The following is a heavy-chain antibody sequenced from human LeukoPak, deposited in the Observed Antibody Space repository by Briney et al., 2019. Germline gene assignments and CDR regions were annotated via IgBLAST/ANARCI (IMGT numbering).Heavy chain of an antibody. Sequence: SETLSLTCTVSGGSISSYYWSWIRQPPGXGLEWIGYIYYSGSTNYNPSLKSRVTIAVDTSKNQFSLKLSSVTAADTAVYYCARWYCSSTSCYFDYWGQGTLVTVSS. CDR3: ARWYCSSTSCYFDY. CDR2: IYYSGST. D-gene: IGHD2-2*01. CDR1: GGSISSYY. V-gene: IGHV4-59*08. J-gene: IGHJ4*02.